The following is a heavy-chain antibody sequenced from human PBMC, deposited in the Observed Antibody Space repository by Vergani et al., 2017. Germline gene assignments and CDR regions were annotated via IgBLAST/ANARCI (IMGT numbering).Heavy chain of an antibody. Sequence: QVQMQESGPGLVKTSETLSLTCSASGAPISYWCWSWLRQPAGKGLEWIGRLCPSGSTNYKPSLKSRVTMSIDTSKNQFSLKLSSVTAADTAVYYCARDSGGYVWGSYEAWFDPWGQGTLVTVSS. CDR2: LCPSGST. J-gene: IGHJ5*02. CDR3: ARDSGGYVWGSYEAWFDP. D-gene: IGHD3-16*01. CDR1: GAPISYWC. V-gene: IGHV4-4*07.